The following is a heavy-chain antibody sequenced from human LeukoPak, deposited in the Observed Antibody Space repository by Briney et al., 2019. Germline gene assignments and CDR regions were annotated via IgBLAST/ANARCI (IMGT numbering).Heavy chain of an antibody. D-gene: IGHD2-15*01. V-gene: IGHV1-69*05. CDR3: ARDDLYCSGGSCPGFYYMCV. Sequence: SVKVSCKASGGTFSSYAISWVRQAPGQGLEWMGGIIPIFGTANYAQKFQGRVTITTDESTSTAYMELSSLRSEDTAVYYCARDDLYCSGGSCPGFYYMCVWGKGTTVTVSS. J-gene: IGHJ6*03. CDR1: GGTFSSYA. CDR2: IIPIFGTA.